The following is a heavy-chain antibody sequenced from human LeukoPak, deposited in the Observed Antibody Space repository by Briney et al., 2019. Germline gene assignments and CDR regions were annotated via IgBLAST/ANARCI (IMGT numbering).Heavy chain of an antibody. V-gene: IGHV4-38-2*02. Sequence: PSETLSLTCTVSGGSISSGYYWGWIRQPPGKGLEWIGSIYHSGRTYYNPSLKSRVTISVDTSKNQFSLKLSSVTAADTAVYYCASSTTVTTSWFDPWGQGTLVTVSS. CDR1: GGSISSGYY. CDR2: IYHSGRT. CDR3: ASSTTVTTSWFDP. J-gene: IGHJ5*02. D-gene: IGHD4-17*01.